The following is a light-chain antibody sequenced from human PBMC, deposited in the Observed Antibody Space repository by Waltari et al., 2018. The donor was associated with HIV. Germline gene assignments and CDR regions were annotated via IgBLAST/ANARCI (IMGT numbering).Light chain of an antibody. CDR3: AAWDDSLRGV. V-gene: IGLV1-44*01. CDR2: INN. J-gene: IGLJ2*01. Sequence: QSVLTQPPSASGTPGQRVTISCSGSSSTIGSNTLYWYPKPPGTAPKLLSYINNLRPSGVPDRCSGSRSGTSASLAISGLQSEDEAYYYCAAWDDSLRGVFGGGTKLTVL. CDR1: SSTIGSNT.